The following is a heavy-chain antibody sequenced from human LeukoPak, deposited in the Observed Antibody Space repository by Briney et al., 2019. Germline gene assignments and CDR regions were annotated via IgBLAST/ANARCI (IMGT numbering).Heavy chain of an antibody. CDR2: IYTSGST. J-gene: IGHJ3*02. Sequence: SETLSLTCTVSGGSISSYYWSWIRQPAGKGLEWIGRIYTSGSTNYNPSLKSRVTMSVDTSKNQFSLKLSSVTAADTAVYYCARDGDGIVVVPAAIPDAFDIWGQGTVVTVSS. V-gene: IGHV4-4*07. D-gene: IGHD2-2*01. CDR1: GGSISSYY. CDR3: ARDGDGIVVVPAAIPDAFDI.